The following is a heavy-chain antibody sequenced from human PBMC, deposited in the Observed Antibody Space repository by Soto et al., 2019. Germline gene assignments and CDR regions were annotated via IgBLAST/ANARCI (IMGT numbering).Heavy chain of an antibody. CDR1: GFTFSSYA. D-gene: IGHD6-25*01. CDR3: AKFFVETGGSSGWPWSFHF. Sequence: EVQLLESGGGLVQPGGSLRLSCAASGFTFSSYAMSWVRQAPGKGLEWVSAISGTGGTTYYADSVKGGFTISRDNSRNTLHLQMNSLRAEDTAIYYCAKFFVETGGSSGWPWSFHFWGQGTLVTVSS. CDR2: ISGTGGTT. J-gene: IGHJ4*02. V-gene: IGHV3-23*01.